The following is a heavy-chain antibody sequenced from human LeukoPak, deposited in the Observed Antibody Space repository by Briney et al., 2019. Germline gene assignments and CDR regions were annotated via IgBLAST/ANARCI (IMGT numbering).Heavy chain of an antibody. D-gene: IGHD4-17*01. V-gene: IGHV4-34*01. Sequence: SETLSLTCAVYGGSFSGYYWSWIRQPPGKGLEWIGEINHSGSTNYNPSLKSRVTISVDTSKNQFSLKLSSVTAADTAVYYCATHYGDYGFDYWGQGTLVTVSS. CDR2: INHSGST. J-gene: IGHJ4*02. CDR3: ATHYGDYGFDY. CDR1: GGSFSGYY.